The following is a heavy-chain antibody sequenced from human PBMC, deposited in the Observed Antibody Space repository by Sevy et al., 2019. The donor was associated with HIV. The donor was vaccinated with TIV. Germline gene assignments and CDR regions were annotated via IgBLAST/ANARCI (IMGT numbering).Heavy chain of an antibody. J-gene: IGHJ6*02. Sequence: GGSLRLSCAASGFTFSSYSMNWVRQAPGKGLEWVSSISSSSSYIYYADSVKGRFTIPRDNAKNSLYLQMNSLRAEDTAVYYCARVYYDSSGYFTFHYYGMDVWGQWTTVTVSS. CDR1: GFTFSSYS. D-gene: IGHD3-22*01. CDR3: ARVYYDSSGYFTFHYYGMDV. V-gene: IGHV3-21*01. CDR2: ISSSSSYI.